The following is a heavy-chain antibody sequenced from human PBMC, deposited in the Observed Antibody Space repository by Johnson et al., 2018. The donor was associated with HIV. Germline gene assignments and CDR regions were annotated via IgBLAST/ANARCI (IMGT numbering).Heavy chain of an antibody. J-gene: IGHJ3*02. D-gene: IGHD1-1*01. CDR2: ISYDGSNK. Sequence: QMQLVESGGGVVQPGRSLRLSCAASGFTFGSYGMHWVRQAPAKGLEWVAVISYDGSNKYYADSVKGRFTISRDNTKNTLYLQMNSLRAEDTAVYYCAREHWVQRMNAFDIWGQGTMVTVSS. CDR3: AREHWVQRMNAFDI. V-gene: IGHV3-30*03. CDR1: GFTFGSYG.